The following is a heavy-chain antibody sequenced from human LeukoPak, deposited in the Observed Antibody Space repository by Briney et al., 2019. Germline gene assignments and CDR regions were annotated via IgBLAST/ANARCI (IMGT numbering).Heavy chain of an antibody. Sequence: EASVKVSFKASGYTFTGYYMHWVRQAPGQGLEWMGWINPNSGGTNYAQNFQGRVTMTRDTSINTAYMELSRLRSDDTAVYYCAAATYNKDFDYWGQGTLVTVSS. CDR3: AAATYNKDFDY. J-gene: IGHJ4*02. D-gene: IGHD3-10*01. CDR1: GYTFTGYY. V-gene: IGHV1-2*02. CDR2: INPNSGGT.